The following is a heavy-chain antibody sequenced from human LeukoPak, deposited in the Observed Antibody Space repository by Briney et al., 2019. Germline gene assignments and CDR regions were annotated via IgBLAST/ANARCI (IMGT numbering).Heavy chain of an antibody. J-gene: IGHJ4*02. D-gene: IGHD3-16*01. V-gene: IGHV1-46*01. CDR1: GGTFSSYA. CDR3: ARDDGGDIAGYYFDY. Sequence: GSSVKVSCKASGGTFSSYAISWVRQAPGQGLEWMGIINPSGGSTSYAQKFQGRVTMTRDTSTSTVYMELSSLRSEDTAVYYCARDDGGDIAGYYFDYWGQGTLVTVSS. CDR2: INPSGGST.